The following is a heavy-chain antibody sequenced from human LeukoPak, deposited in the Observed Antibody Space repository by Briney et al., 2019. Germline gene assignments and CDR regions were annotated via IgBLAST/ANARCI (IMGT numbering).Heavy chain of an antibody. J-gene: IGHJ3*02. V-gene: IGHV3-23*01. D-gene: IGHD6-6*01. Sequence: GGSRRLPCGASEFTFRSNAMSWVGQAPGKGREWVSSISGSGGSTHYAASVKGRFTISRDNSTTTLYLQMISLRAEDTAVYYCAKSPVQLVDAFDIWGQGTMVTVSS. CDR2: ISGSGGST. CDR1: EFTFRSNA. CDR3: AKSPVQLVDAFDI.